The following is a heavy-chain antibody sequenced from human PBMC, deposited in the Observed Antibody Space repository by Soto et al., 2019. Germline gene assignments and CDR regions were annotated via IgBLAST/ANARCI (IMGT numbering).Heavy chain of an antibody. CDR2: ISSSSSYI. V-gene: IGHV3-21*01. CDR3: ANLNRRDY. CDR1: GFTFSSYT. J-gene: IGHJ4*02. Sequence: GSLRLSCAASGFTFSSYTMNWVRQAPGKGLEWVSSISSSSSYIYYADSVKGRFTISRDNSKNSLYLQMNSLRAEDTAVYYCANLNRRDYWGQGTLVTVSS.